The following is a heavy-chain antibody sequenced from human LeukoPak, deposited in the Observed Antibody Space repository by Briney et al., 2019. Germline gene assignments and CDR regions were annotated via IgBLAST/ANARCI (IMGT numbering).Heavy chain of an antibody. D-gene: IGHD5-24*01. CDR2: IYYSGST. CDR3: ARYIQETKYYFDY. V-gene: IGHV4-38-2*01. J-gene: IGHJ4*02. CDR1: GFTFSSYA. Sequence: GSLRLSCAASGFTFSSYAMSWVRQPPGKGLEWIGSIYYSGSTYYNPSLKSRVTISVDTSKNQFSLKLSSVTAADTAVYYCARYIQETKYYFDYWGQGTLVTVSS.